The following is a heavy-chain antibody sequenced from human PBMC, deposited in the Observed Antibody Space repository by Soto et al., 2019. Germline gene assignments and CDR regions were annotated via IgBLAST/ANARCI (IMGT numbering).Heavy chain of an antibody. D-gene: IGHD6-19*01. V-gene: IGHV3-21*01. CDR1: GFTFSSYS. CDR2: ISSSSSYI. J-gene: IGHJ6*02. Sequence: GSLRLACAASGFTFSSYSMNWGRQAPGQGLEWVSSISSSSSYIYYADSVKGRFTISRDNAKNSLHLQMNSLRAEDTAVYYCAXDGSGCPANYFYYYGMDVWGQGTTVTV. CDR3: AXDGSGCPANYFYYYGMDV.